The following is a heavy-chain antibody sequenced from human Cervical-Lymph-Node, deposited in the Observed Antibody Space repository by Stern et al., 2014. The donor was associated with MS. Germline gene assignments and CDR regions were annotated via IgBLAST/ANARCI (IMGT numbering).Heavy chain of an antibody. CDR2: ISAYNGDT. D-gene: IGHD6-13*01. CDR1: GYTFTRFG. V-gene: IGHV1-18*01. Sequence: QVQLVQSGAEVKKPGASVKVSCKVSGYTFTRFGISWVRQAPGQGLEWIGWISAYNGDTNYAQKLQGRVTMTTDPSTSTAYMELTSLRSDDTAVYYCAKVGRAADGTGGPFDYWGQGTLVTVSS. CDR3: AKVGRAADGTGGPFDY. J-gene: IGHJ4*02.